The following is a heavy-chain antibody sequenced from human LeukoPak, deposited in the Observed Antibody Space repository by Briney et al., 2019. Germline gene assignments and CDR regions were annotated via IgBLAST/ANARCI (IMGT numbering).Heavy chain of an antibody. V-gene: IGHV1-69*13. CDR2: IIPIFGTA. CDR3: ARDGSTPGNWFDP. CDR1: GGIFSGYA. D-gene: IGHD6-13*01. J-gene: IGHJ5*02. Sequence: GASVKVSCKASGGIFSGYAISWVRQAPGQGLEWMGGIIPIFGTANYAQKFQGGVTITADESTSTAYMELSSLRSEDTAVYYCARDGSTPGNWFDPWGQGTLVTVSS.